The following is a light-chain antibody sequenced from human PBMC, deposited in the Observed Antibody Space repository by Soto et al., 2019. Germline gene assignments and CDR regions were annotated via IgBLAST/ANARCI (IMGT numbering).Light chain of an antibody. CDR1: QSVSSSY. J-gene: IGKJ3*01. CDR3: QQYSSSPPEGFT. CDR2: GAS. Sequence: EIVLTQSPGTLSLSPGERATLSCRASQSVSSSYLAWYQQKPGQAPRLLIYGASSRATGIPDRFSGSGCGTDFTLTISRLEPEDFAVYYSQQYSSSPPEGFTFGPGTKVDIK. V-gene: IGKV3-20*01.